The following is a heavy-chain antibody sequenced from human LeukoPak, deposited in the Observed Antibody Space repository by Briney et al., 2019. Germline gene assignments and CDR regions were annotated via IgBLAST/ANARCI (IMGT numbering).Heavy chain of an antibody. V-gene: IGHV3-23*01. J-gene: IGHJ5*02. CDR2: ISGSGGST. Sequence: PGGSLRLSCAASGFTFSSYAMTWVRQAPGKGLEWVSVISGSGGSTFYADSVKDRFTISRDNSKNTVYLQMNSLRADDTAVYYCARAATLNYGSGSYLGFDPWGQGTLVTVSS. CDR1: GFTFSSYA. CDR3: ARAATLNYGSGSYLGFDP. D-gene: IGHD3-10*01.